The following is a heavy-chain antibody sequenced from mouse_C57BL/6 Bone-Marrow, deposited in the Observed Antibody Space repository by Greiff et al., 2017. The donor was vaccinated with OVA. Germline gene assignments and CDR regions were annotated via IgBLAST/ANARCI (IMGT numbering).Heavy chain of an antibody. J-gene: IGHJ2*01. V-gene: IGHV1-72*01. Sequence: QVHVKQPGAELVKPGASVKLSCKASGYTFTSYWMHWVKQRPGRGLEWIGRIDPNSGGTKYNEKFKSKATLTVDKPSSTAYMQLSSLTSEDSAVYYCAREEGIYYYGSFDYWGQGTTLTVSS. CDR3: AREEGIYYYGSFDY. CDR2: IDPNSGGT. D-gene: IGHD1-1*01. CDR1: GYTFTSYW.